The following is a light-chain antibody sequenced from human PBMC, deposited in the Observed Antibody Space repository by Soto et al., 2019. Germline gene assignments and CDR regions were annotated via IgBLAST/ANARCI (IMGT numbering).Light chain of an antibody. CDR2: GVS. CDR1: QSVSSN. CDR3: QQGHNWPLT. J-gene: IGKJ2*01. V-gene: IGKV3-15*01. Sequence: EIVMTQSPATLSVSPGERVTLSCRASQSVSSNLAWYQQKPGQAPRLLIYGVSTRATGIPARFSGSGSGTEFTLTISSLQSEDFAVYYCQQGHNWPLTFGQGTRLEI.